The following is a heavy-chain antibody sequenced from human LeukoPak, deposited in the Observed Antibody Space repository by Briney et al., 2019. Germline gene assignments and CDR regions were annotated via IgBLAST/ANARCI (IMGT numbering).Heavy chain of an antibody. Sequence: KPSETLSLTCTVSGGSISSGSYYWSWIRQPAGKGLEWIGRIYTGGSTNYNPSLKSRVTISLDTSKNQFSLKLTSVTAADTAVYYCARAHSLGYCSGGSCEPFDYWGQGTLVTVSS. V-gene: IGHV4-61*02. D-gene: IGHD2-15*01. CDR3: ARAHSLGYCSGGSCEPFDY. CDR2: IYTGGST. J-gene: IGHJ4*02. CDR1: GGSISSGSYY.